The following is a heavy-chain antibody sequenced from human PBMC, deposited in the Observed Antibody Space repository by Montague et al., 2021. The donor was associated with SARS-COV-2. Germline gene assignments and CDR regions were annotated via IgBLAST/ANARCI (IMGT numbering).Heavy chain of an antibody. CDR1: GDSISDYY. J-gene: IGHJ6*02. Sequence: SETLSLTCTVSGDSISDYYWSWIRQPPGMGLEWIGYIFRSGATNYNPPLKSRVIISLDTSKSQFSLRLSSVTAADTAIYYCARTSRGSRYFYGVDVWGQGTTVTSP. V-gene: IGHV4-59*01. D-gene: IGHD3-10*01. CDR2: IFRSGAT. CDR3: ARTSRGSRYFYGVDV.